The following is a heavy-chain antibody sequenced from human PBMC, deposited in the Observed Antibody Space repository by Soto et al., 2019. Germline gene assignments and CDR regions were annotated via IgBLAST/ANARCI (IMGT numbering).Heavy chain of an antibody. CDR2: ISHLEST. CDR3: ARGGGYDSFDY. Sequence: LQLQESGSGLVRTSETLSLTCTVSGASISYGGYSWSWIRQSPGKGLEWIGYISHLESTYFHPSFKSRLTMSIDRTRNQFSLKLSSVTAADMAVYYCARGGGYDSFDYWGQGVLGTVSS. V-gene: IGHV4-30-2*06. J-gene: IGHJ4*02. D-gene: IGHD5-12*01. CDR1: GASISYGGYS.